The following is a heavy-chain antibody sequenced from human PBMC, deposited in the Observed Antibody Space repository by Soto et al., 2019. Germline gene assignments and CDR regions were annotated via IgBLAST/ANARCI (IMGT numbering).Heavy chain of an antibody. D-gene: IGHD6-19*01. Sequence: QVQLVQSGAEVKKPGSSVKVSCKASGGTFSSYAISWVRQAPGQGLEWMGGIIPIFGTANYAQKFQGRVTITADESTSTAYLELSSLRSEDTVVYYCARDLRPGSSGQYYFDYWGQGTLVTVSS. V-gene: IGHV1-69*01. J-gene: IGHJ4*02. CDR1: GGTFSSYA. CDR2: IIPIFGTA. CDR3: ARDLRPGSSGQYYFDY.